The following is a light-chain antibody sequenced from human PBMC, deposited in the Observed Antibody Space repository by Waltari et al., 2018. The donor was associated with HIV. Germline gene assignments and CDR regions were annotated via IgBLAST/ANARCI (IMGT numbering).Light chain of an antibody. V-gene: IGKV3-15*01. CDR3: QQYNNWPGIT. J-gene: IGKJ3*01. Sequence: EILMTQSPATLSVSPGERATLSCRASQSINNNLAWYQQKPSQAPRLLIYGASTGATGVSARFSGSGSGTECTLTISSLQSEDVAVYDCQQYNNWPGITFGPGTKVDIK. CDR1: QSINNN. CDR2: GAS.